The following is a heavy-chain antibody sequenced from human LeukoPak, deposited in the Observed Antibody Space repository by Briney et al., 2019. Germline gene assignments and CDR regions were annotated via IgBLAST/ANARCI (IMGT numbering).Heavy chain of an antibody. CDR3: ARGYCSSTSCSSVYY. D-gene: IGHD2-2*01. J-gene: IGHJ4*02. Sequence: PGGSLRLSCAASGFTFSSYWMHWVRQAPGKGLVWVSRINSDGSSTSYADSVKGRFTISRDNAKNTLYLQMNSLRAEDTAVYYCARGYCSSTSCSSVYYWGQGTLVTVSS. CDR2: INSDGSST. V-gene: IGHV3-74*01. CDR1: GFTFSSYW.